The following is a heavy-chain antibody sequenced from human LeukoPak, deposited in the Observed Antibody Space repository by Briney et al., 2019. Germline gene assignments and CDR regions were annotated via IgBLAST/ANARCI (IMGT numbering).Heavy chain of an antibody. V-gene: IGHV3-48*04. CDR1: GFTFRSYS. CDR3: AKDTLAGSGSAYFDY. CDR2: ISSSNTTI. J-gene: IGHJ4*02. D-gene: IGHD3-10*01. Sequence: GGSLRLSCAASGFTFRSYSMNWVRQAPGKGLEWVSYISSSNTTIYYGDSVKGRFTISRDNAKNSLYLQMNSLRAEDTALYYCAKDTLAGSGSAYFDYWGQGTLVTVSS.